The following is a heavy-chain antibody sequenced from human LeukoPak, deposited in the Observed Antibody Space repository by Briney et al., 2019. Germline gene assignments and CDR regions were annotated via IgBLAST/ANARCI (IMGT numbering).Heavy chain of an antibody. D-gene: IGHD3-22*01. CDR3: AKDLYYYDSSGLFDY. V-gene: IGHV3-23*01. Sequence: PGGSLRLSCAASGFTFSSYAMSWVRQAPGKGLEWVSAISGSGGSTYYADSVKGRFTISRDNSWNTLYLQMNSLRAEDTAVYYCAKDLYYYDSSGLFDYWGQGTLVTVSS. J-gene: IGHJ4*02. CDR2: ISGSGGST. CDR1: GFTFSSYA.